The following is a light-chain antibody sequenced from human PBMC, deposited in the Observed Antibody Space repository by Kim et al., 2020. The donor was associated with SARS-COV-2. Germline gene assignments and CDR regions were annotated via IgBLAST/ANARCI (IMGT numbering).Light chain of an antibody. J-gene: IGKJ4*01. CDR2: AAS. Sequence: STVGDRVTITCRASQSISSYLNWYQQKPGKAPKLLIYAASSLQSGVPSRFSGSGSGTDFTLTISSLQPEDFATYYCQQSYSTPLTFGGGTKVDIK. V-gene: IGKV1-39*01. CDR3: QQSYSTPLT. CDR1: QSISSY.